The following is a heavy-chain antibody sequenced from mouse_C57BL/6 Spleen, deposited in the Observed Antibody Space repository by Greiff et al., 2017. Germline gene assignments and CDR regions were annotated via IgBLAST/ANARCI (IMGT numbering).Heavy chain of an antibody. CDR2: IDPENGDT. J-gene: IGHJ1*03. Sequence: VQLKESGAELVRPGASVKLSCTASGFNIKDDYMHWVKQRPEQGLEWIGWIDPENGDTEYASKFQGKATITADTSSNTAYLQLSSLTSEDTAVYYCTTVVANRYCDVWGTGTTVTVSS. CDR3: TTVVANRYCDV. CDR1: GFNIKDDY. V-gene: IGHV14-4*01. D-gene: IGHD1-1*01.